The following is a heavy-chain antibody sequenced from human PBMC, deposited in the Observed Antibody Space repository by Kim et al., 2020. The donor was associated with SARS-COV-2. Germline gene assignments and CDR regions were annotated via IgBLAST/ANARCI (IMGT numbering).Heavy chain of an antibody. CDR1: HGSINNNF. CDR3: ARGPAQGAPLDY. J-gene: IGHJ4*02. V-gene: IGHV4-4*07. Sequence: SETLSLTCTVSHGSINNNFWSWNRQPAGQGLDWIGRIYNSGIADYNPSLKSRVVMSLDTSRNQFSLRLNYVTAADSAVYYCARGPAQGAPLDYWGQGTLVTVSS. CDR2: IYNSGIA.